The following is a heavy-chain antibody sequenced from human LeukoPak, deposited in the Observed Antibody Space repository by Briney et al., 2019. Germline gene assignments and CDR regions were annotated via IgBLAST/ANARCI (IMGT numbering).Heavy chain of an antibody. V-gene: IGHV1-3*01. D-gene: IGHD1-14*01. J-gene: IGHJ5*02. CDR3: ARGADDPDANWFDP. CDR2: INAGNGNT. Sequence: ASVKVSCEASGYTFTSYAMHWVRQAPGQRLEWMGWINAGNGNTKYSQKFQGRVTITRDTSASTAYMELSSLRSEDTAVYYCARGADDPDANWFDPWGQGTLVTVSS. CDR1: GYTFTSYA.